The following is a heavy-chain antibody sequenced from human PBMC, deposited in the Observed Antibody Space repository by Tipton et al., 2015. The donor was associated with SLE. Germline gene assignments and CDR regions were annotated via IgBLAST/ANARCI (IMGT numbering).Heavy chain of an antibody. Sequence: TLSLTCTVSGGSISSGSYYWSWIRQPAGKGLEWIGEINHSGSTNYNPSLKSRVTISVDTSKNQFSLKLSSVTAADTAVYYCARSPEGQWLDRIDYWGQGTLVTVSS. CDR3: ARSPEGQWLDRIDY. V-gene: IGHV4-61*10. CDR1: GGSISSGSYY. D-gene: IGHD6-19*01. CDR2: INHSGST. J-gene: IGHJ4*02.